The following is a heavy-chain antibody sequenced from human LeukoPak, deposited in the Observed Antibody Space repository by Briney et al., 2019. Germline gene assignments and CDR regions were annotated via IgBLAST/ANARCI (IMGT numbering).Heavy chain of an antibody. J-gene: IGHJ4*02. CDR3: ARGGHDSGGYYKYYFDY. CDR2: INTITGSP. D-gene: IGHD3-22*01. V-gene: IGHV7-4-1*02. CDR1: GYTFSNNA. Sequence: ASVKVSCKASGYTFSNNAFNWVRQAPGQGLEWMGWINTITGSPTYAQGFTRRFVFSLDTSVTTAYLEVSSLEAEDTAVYYCARGGHDSGGYYKYYFDYWGQGTLVTVSS.